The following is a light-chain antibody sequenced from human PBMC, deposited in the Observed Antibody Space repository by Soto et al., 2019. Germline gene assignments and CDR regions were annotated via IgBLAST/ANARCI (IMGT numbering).Light chain of an antibody. V-gene: IGKV1-39*01. CDR2: AAS. CDR1: QGIRSD. CDR3: QQSYSTPTWT. Sequence: IQMTQSPSSLAASAGDRFTITCRASQGIRSDLSWYQQKPGKAPKLLIYAASSLQSGVPSRFSGSGSGTDFTLTISSLQPEDFATYYCQQSYSTPTWTFGQGTKVDIK. J-gene: IGKJ1*01.